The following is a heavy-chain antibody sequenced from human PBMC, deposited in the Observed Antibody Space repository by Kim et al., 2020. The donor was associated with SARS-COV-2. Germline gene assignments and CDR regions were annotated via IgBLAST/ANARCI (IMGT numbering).Heavy chain of an antibody. CDR3: ARDRRMYYYGSGTDY. V-gene: IGHV3-30*04. Sequence: GGSLRLSCAASGFTFSVYGMHWVRQAPGKGLEWVAIISYDGSEKYYADSVKGRFTISRDNSRNTLYLQMNSLRADDTAVFYCARDRRMYYYGSGTDYWGQGTLVTVS. D-gene: IGHD3-10*01. CDR2: ISYDGSEK. J-gene: IGHJ4*02. CDR1: GFTFSVYG.